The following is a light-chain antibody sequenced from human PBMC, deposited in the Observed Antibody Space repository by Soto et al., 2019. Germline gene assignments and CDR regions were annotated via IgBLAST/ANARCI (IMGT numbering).Light chain of an antibody. J-gene: IGKJ4*01. Sequence: VLTQSPGPLSLSPGARAPLSCRASQSVSSSYLAWYQQKPGQAPRLLIYGASSRATDIPDRFSGSGSGTDFTLTISKLEPEDFAVYYCQQFGVSPTFGGGTKVDIK. CDR3: QQFGVSPT. V-gene: IGKV3-20*01. CDR1: QSVSSSY. CDR2: GAS.